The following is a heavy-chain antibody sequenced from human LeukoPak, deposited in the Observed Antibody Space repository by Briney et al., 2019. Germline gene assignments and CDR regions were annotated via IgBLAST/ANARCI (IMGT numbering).Heavy chain of an antibody. CDR3: TTGPSYGYEY. D-gene: IGHD5-18*01. CDR1: GSTFSRYW. J-gene: IGHJ4*02. CDR2: VKSDGITT. V-gene: IGHV3-74*01. Sequence: PGGSLRLSCAASGSTFSRYWMHWVRQAPGKGLVWVSLVKSDGITTIYADSVKGRFTISRDNAKNTLYLQMNSLRAEDTAVYYCTTGPSYGYEYWGLGTLVTVSS.